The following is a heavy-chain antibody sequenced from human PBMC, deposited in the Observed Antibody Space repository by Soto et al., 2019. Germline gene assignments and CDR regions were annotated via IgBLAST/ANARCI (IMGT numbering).Heavy chain of an antibody. D-gene: IGHD2-2*01. CDR2: IIPIFGTA. CDR1: GGTFSSYA. Sequence: WASVKVSCKASGGTFSSYAISWVRQAPGQGLEWMGGIIPIFGTANYAQKFQGRVTITADESTSTAYMELSSLRSEDTAVYYCASTPIWGSTSLPFDPWGQGTLVTVSS. CDR3: ASTPIWGSTSLPFDP. V-gene: IGHV1-69*13. J-gene: IGHJ5*02.